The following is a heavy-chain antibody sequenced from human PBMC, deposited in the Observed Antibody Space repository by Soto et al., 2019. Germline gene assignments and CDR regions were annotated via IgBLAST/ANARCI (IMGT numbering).Heavy chain of an antibody. CDR1: GFTFSSYA. CDR2: ISGSGGST. V-gene: IGHV3-23*01. CDR3: AKFFGCSGGSCYDYYYYYYMDV. D-gene: IGHD2-15*01. J-gene: IGHJ6*03. Sequence: GGSLRLSCAASGFTFSSYAMSWVRQAPGKGLEWVSAISGSGGSTYYADSVKGRFTISRDNSKNTLYLQMNSLRAEETAVYYCAKFFGCSGGSCYDYYYYYYMDVWGKGTTVTVSS.